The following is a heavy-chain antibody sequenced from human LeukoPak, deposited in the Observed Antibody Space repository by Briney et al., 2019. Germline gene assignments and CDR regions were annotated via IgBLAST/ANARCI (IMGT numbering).Heavy chain of an antibody. Sequence: SQTLSLTCAISGDSVSSNSAAWSWIRQSPSRGLEWLGRTYYRSKWYNDYAVSVKSRITINPDTSKNQLSLQLNSVTPEDTAVFYCARDLVVGSVSGTTRDYFYYGMDVWGQGTTVTVSS. CDR3: ARDLVVGSVSGTTRDYFYYGMDV. V-gene: IGHV6-1*01. J-gene: IGHJ6*02. CDR1: GDSVSSNSAA. D-gene: IGHD1-7*01. CDR2: TYYRSKWYN.